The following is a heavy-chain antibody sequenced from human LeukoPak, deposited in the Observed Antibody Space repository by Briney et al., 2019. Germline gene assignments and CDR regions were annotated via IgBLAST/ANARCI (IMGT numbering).Heavy chain of an antibody. CDR3: ARDRGGIVGDTNAFDI. CDR1: GGSISSGDYY. D-gene: IGHD1-26*01. J-gene: IGHJ3*02. CDR2: IYYSGST. Sequence: SQTLSLTCTVSGGSISSGDYYWSWIRQPPGKGLEWIGYIYYSGSTYYNPSLKSRVTISVDTSKNQFSLKLRSMTAADTAVYYCARDRGGIVGDTNAFDIWGQGTMVTVSS. V-gene: IGHV4-30-4*08.